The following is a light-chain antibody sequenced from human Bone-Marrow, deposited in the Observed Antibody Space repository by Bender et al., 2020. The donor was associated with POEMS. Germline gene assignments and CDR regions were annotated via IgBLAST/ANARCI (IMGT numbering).Light chain of an antibody. CDR2: INN. Sequence: QSVLTQPPSASGTPGQRVTISCSGSSSNIGTNPVNWYQQLPGTAPKLLIYINNQRPSGVPDRFSGSKSGNTVSLTISGLQAEDEADYYCCSYVDSRTLDVVFGGGTKLTVL. J-gene: IGLJ2*01. CDR1: SSNIGTNP. V-gene: IGLV1-44*01. CDR3: CSYVDSRTLDVV.